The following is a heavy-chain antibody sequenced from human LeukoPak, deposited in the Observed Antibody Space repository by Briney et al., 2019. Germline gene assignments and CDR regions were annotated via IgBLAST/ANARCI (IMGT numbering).Heavy chain of an antibody. CDR3: AKDRSVPAAPNWFDP. CDR2: ITSSGSSM. Sequence: GGSLRLSCAASGFTFSGYSLNWVRQAPGKGLEWVSSITSSGSSMYYADSVKGRFTISRDNSKNTLYLRMNSLRAEDTAVYYCAKDRSVPAAPNWFDPWGQGTLVTVSS. CDR1: GFTFSGYS. D-gene: IGHD2-2*01. J-gene: IGHJ5*02. V-gene: IGHV3-21*04.